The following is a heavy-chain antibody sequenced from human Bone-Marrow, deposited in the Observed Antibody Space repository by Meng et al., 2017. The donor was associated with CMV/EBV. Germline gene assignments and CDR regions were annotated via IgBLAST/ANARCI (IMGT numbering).Heavy chain of an antibody. Sequence: GGSLRLSCAASGFTFSSYSMNWVRQAPGKGLEWVSYISSSSSTIYYADSVKGGFTISRDNAKNSLYLQMNSLRAEDTAVYYCARVLYSSSSPFDYWGQGTLVTVSS. CDR2: ISSSSSTI. J-gene: IGHJ4*02. CDR3: ARVLYSSSSPFDY. V-gene: IGHV3-48*04. D-gene: IGHD6-6*01. CDR1: GFTFSSYS.